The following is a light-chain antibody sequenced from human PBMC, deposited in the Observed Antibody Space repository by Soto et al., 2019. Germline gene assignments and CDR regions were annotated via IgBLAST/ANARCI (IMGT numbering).Light chain of an antibody. J-gene: IGKJ1*01. CDR3: LQDHDDSWT. CDR1: RDIGSD. Sequence: ILMTHSPSSLSPSVGYRITITCRASRDIGSDLSWYQQKPGKAPTLLIYAASNLQSGVPSRFRGSRSGTEFTLTVSSLQPEDFATYYCLQDHDDSWTFGQGTKVDIK. CDR2: AAS. V-gene: IGKV1-6*01.